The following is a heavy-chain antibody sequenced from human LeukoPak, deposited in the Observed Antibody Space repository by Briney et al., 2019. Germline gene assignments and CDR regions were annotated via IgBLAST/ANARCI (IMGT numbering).Heavy chain of an antibody. CDR1: GFTLSNYR. Sequence: KSGGSLRLSCVASGFTLSNYRMNWVRQAPGKGLEWVSSIGSTSYIYYADSVKGRFTISRDNARNSLYLQMNSLGAEDTAVYYCVRAAPYYFDYWGQGTLVTVSS. J-gene: IGHJ4*02. CDR3: VRAAPYYFDY. CDR2: IGSTSYI. V-gene: IGHV3-21*01.